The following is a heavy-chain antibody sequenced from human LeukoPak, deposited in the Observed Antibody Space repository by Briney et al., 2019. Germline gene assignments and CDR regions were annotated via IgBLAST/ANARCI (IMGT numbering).Heavy chain of an antibody. D-gene: IGHD1-26*01. Sequence: GGSLRLSCATSGFTLSSYAMSWVRQAPGKGLEWVSGISGSGGSTYYADSVKGRFTISRDNSKNTLYLQMNGLRAEDTAVYYCAKERPWELDYWRQGTLVSVSS. V-gene: IGHV3-23*01. CDR3: AKERPWELDY. CDR2: ISGSGGST. CDR1: GFTLSSYA. J-gene: IGHJ4*02.